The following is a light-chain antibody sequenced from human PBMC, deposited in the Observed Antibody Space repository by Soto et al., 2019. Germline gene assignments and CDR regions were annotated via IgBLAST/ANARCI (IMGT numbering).Light chain of an antibody. Sequence: MTQSPSTLSASVGDRVTITCRASQSISSWLAWYQQKPGQAPRLLIHDASTRATGIAARFSGSGSGTEFILIISSVESEDFAIYYCQQHNDWPTFGQGTRLEI. V-gene: IGKV3-15*01. CDR3: QQHNDWPT. CDR1: QSISSW. J-gene: IGKJ5*01. CDR2: DAS.